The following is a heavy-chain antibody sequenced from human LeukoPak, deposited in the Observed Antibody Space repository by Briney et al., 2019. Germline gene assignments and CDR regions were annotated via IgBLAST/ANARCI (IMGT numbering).Heavy chain of an antibody. CDR2: INSDGSST. V-gene: IGHV3-74*01. CDR3: AKGLLDSAMDPYYFDY. J-gene: IGHJ4*02. D-gene: IGHD5-18*01. Sequence: GGSLRLSCAASGFTFRSYWMHWVRQAPGKGLVWVSRINSDGSSTIYADSVKGRFTISRDNAKNTLYLQMNSLRAEDTAVYYCAKGLLDSAMDPYYFDYWGQGTLVTVSS. CDR1: GFTFRSYW.